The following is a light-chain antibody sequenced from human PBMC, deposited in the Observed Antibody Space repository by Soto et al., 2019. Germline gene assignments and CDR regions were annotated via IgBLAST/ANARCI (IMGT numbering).Light chain of an antibody. J-gene: IGKJ5*01. V-gene: IGKV3-11*01. Sequence: EIVMTQSPATLSVSPGERVTLSCRASQSVGNNLAWYQQKPGQAPRLLIYDASNRATGIPARFSGSGSGTDFTLTISSLEPEDFAVYYCQQRNVWPPITFGQGTRLEIK. CDR1: QSVGNN. CDR3: QQRNVWPPIT. CDR2: DAS.